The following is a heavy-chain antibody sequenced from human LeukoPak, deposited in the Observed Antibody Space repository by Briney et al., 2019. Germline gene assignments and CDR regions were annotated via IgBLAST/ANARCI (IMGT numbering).Heavy chain of an antibody. CDR3: ARGYYYSGTYYLSFFDY. CDR1: GFTFHKYW. J-gene: IGHJ4*02. CDR2: INKDDIQI. Sequence: GGSLRLSCAASGFTFHKYWLTWVRQAPGKGVEGGANINKDDIQIYYFESVERRFSITRDNPKNSLHLQMNSLRVEDTAVYYCARGYYYSGTYYLSFFDYWGQGTLVTVSS. V-gene: IGHV3-7*01. D-gene: IGHD3-10*01.